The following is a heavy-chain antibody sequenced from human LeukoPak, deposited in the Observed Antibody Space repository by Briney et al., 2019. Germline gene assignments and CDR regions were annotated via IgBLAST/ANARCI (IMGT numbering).Heavy chain of an antibody. J-gene: IGHJ5*02. Sequence: ASVKVSCKASGYTFTSYGISWVRQAPGQGLEWMGWISAYNGNTNYAQKLQGRVTITADESTSTAYMELSSLRSDDTAVYNCARVVTPRYCSTTSCYWKGWFDPWGQGTLVTVSS. CDR3: ARVVTPRYCSTTSCYWKGWFDP. V-gene: IGHV1-18*01. CDR1: GYTFTSYG. CDR2: ISAYNGNT. D-gene: IGHD2-2*01.